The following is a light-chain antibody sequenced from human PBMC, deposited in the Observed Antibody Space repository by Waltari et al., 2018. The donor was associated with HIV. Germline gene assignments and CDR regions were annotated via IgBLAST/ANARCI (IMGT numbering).Light chain of an antibody. V-gene: IGKV2-28*01. J-gene: IGKJ3*01. CDR1: QSLHRNAYNH. CDR2: LGS. Sequence: DIVMTQSPLSLPVTPGEPASISCTSNQSLHRNAYNHVNWYLQRPGQSPQLLLYLGSIRASGVPDRFTGSGFGTDFTLKINRVAAEDDGLYYCMQALQTPFTFGPGTKVHIK. CDR3: MQALQTPFT.